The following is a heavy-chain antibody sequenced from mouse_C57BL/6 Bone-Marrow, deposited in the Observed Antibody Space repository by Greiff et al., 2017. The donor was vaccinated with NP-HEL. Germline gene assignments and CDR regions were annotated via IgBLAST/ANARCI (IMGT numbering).Heavy chain of an antibody. V-gene: IGHV1-15*01. CDR2: IDPETGGT. CDR3: TRGGYGNCDCDY. J-gene: IGHJ2*01. Sequence: VQLVESGAELVRPGASVTLSCKASGYTFTDYEMHWVKQTPVHGLEWIGAIDPETGGTAYNQKFKGKAILTADKSSSTAYMELRSLTSEDSAVYYCTRGGYGNCDCDYWGQGTTLTVSS. CDR1: GYTFTDYE. D-gene: IGHD2-10*02.